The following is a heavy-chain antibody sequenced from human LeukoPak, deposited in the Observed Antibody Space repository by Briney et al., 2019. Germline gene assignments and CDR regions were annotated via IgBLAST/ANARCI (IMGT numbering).Heavy chain of an antibody. J-gene: IGHJ6*03. V-gene: IGHV3-33*06. CDR1: GFTFTTYG. CDR2: IWYDGIKR. Sequence: GGSLRLSCAASGFTFTTYGMHWVRQAPGRGLEWVAVIWYDGIKRFYAASVKGRFTISRDNSKNSVSLQMSSLRAEDTAVYYCVKSLYSSYYSDVWGKGTTVTVSS. CDR3: VKSLYSSYYSDV. D-gene: IGHD2-21*01.